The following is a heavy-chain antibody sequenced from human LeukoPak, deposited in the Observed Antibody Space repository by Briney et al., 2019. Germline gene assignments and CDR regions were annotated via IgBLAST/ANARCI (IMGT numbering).Heavy chain of an antibody. D-gene: IGHD3-22*01. Sequence: SETLSLTCAVYGGSFSGYYWSWIRQPPGEGLEWIGDINHSGGTNYNPSLKSRVTISIDTSKNHFSLKLSSVTAADTAVYYCARYYYDSSGYYAEYFQYWGQGTLVTVSS. CDR1: GGSFSGYY. CDR3: ARYYYDSSGYYAEYFQY. V-gene: IGHV4-34*01. J-gene: IGHJ1*01. CDR2: INHSGGT.